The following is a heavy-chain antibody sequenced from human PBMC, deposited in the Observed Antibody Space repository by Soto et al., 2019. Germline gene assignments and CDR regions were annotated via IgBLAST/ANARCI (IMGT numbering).Heavy chain of an antibody. CDR2: ISSSSSYI. D-gene: IGHD5-12*01. CDR3: ARAGWLQFGPLFDYYGMDV. CDR1: GFTFSSYS. J-gene: IGHJ6*02. Sequence: GGSLRLSCAASGFTFSSYSMNWVRQAPGKGLEWVSSISSSSSYIYYADSVKGRFTISRDNAKNSLYLQMNSLRAEDTAVYYCARAGWLQFGPLFDYYGMDVWGQGTTVTVSS. V-gene: IGHV3-21*01.